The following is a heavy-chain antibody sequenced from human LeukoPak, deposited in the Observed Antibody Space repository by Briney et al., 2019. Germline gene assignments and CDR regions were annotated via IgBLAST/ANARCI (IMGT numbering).Heavy chain of an antibody. CDR3: AKHLFSIGDFWSGPMAFDI. CDR1: AFTFCIYG. V-gene: IGHV3-33*06. J-gene: IGHJ3*02. Sequence: LPSAPPAFTFCIYGKHKDTQAPQNTMQRAAATSYYGRNKYYADSVKGRFTISRDNSKNTLYLQMNSLRAEDTAVYYCAKHLFSIGDFWSGPMAFDIWGQGTMVTVSS. D-gene: IGHD3-3*01. CDR2: TSYYGRNK.